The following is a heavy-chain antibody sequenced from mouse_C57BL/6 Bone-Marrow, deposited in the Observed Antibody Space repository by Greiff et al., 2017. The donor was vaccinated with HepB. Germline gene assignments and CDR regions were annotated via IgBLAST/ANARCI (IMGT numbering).Heavy chain of an antibody. V-gene: IGHV1-61*01. D-gene: IGHD1-1*01. CDR3: ALITTVVDFDV. CDR1: GYTFTSYW. Sequence: QVQLQQPGAELVRPGSSVKLSCKASGYTFTSYWMDWVKQRPGQGLEWIGNIYPSASETHYNQKFKDKATLTVDKSSSTAYMQLSSLTSEDSAVYYCALITTVVDFDVWGTGTTVTVSS. J-gene: IGHJ1*03. CDR2: IYPSASET.